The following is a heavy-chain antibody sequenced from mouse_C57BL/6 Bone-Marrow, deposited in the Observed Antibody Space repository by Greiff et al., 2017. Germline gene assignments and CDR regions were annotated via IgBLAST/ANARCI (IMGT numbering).Heavy chain of an antibody. CDR1: GYAFSSYW. CDR3: ARGAY. Sequence: QVQLKESGAELVKPGASVKISCKASGYAFSSYWMTWVRQRPGKSLEWIGQIYPGDGDTNYNGKFKGKATLTADKSSSTAYMQLSSLTSDGSAVYFCARGAYWGQGTLITVSA. V-gene: IGHV1-80*01. CDR2: IYPGDGDT. J-gene: IGHJ3*01.